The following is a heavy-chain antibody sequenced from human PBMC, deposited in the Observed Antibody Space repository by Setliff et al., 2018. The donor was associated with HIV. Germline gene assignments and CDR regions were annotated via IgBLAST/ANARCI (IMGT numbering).Heavy chain of an antibody. CDR3: ARSSHFYDMPQYAFDI. Sequence: SETLSLTCAVYGGSFSGYYWSWIRQPPGKGLEWIGEINHSGSTNYNPSLKSRVTTSVDTSKNQFSLRLTSVTAADTAVYFCARSSHFYDMPQYAFDIWGQGTMVTVSS. J-gene: IGHJ3*02. V-gene: IGHV4-34*01. CDR2: INHSGST. D-gene: IGHD3-16*01. CDR1: GGSFSGYY.